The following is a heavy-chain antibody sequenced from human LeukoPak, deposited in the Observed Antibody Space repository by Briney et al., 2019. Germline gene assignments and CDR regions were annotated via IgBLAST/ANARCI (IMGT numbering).Heavy chain of an antibody. CDR1: GYTFTGYY. Sequence: ASVKVSCKASGYTFTGYYMHWVRQAPGQGLEWMGWINPNSGGTNYAQKFQGRVTMTRDTSISTAYMELSRLRSDDTAVYYCARVSSPGMTTVAHWGQGTLVTVPS. J-gene: IGHJ4*02. CDR3: ARVSSPGMTTVAH. V-gene: IGHV1-2*02. D-gene: IGHD4-17*01. CDR2: INPNSGGT.